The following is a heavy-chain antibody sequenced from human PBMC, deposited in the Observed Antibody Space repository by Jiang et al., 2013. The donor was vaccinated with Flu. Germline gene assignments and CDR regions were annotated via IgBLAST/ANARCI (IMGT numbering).Heavy chain of an antibody. Sequence: GIIYPGDSDTKYSPSFQGQVTISADKSITTAYLQWSSLKASDTAMYYCARRIRHEGSGSPTLDYWGQGTLVTVSS. V-gene: IGHV5-51*01. J-gene: IGHJ4*02. D-gene: IGHD3-10*01. CDR2: IYPGDSDT. CDR3: ARRIRHEGSGSPTLDY.